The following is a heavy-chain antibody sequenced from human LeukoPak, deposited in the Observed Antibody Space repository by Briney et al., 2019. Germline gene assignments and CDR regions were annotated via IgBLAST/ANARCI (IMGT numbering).Heavy chain of an antibody. Sequence: GASVKVSCKASGYTFTGYYMHWVRQAPGQGLEWRGWINGNSGGTNYAQKLQGWVTMTRDTSISTAYMELSRLRSDDTAVYYCARAKGSVLLWFGGGNWFAPWGQGTMVSVPS. CDR3: ARAKGSVLLWFGGGNWFAP. D-gene: IGHD3-10*01. CDR2: INGNSGGT. V-gene: IGHV1-2*04. CDR1: GYTFTGYY. J-gene: IGHJ5*02.